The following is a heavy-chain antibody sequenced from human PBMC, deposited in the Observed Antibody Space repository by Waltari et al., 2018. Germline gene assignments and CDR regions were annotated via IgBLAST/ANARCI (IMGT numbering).Heavy chain of an antibody. CDR3: ARLGGIKGGQRGYFDL. CDR1: GYSISSGYY. Sequence: QVQLQESGPGLVKPSETLSLTCAVSGYSISSGYYWGWIRQPPGKGLEWIGIIYHSGSTYYNPSLKSRVTISVDTSKNQFSLKLSSVTAADTAVYYCARLGGIKGGQRGYFDLWGRGTLVTVSS. CDR2: IYHSGST. J-gene: IGHJ2*01. D-gene: IGHD3-10*01. V-gene: IGHV4-38-2*01.